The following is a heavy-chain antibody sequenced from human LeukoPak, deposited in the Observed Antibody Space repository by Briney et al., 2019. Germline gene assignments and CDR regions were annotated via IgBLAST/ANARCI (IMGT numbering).Heavy chain of an antibody. D-gene: IGHD3-22*01. CDR2: VNSDGSST. Sequence: GGSLRLSCAASGFTFSTYWMNWVRQAPGKGLVWVSRVNSDGSSTGYADSVKGRFTISRDNAKNTLYLQLNSLRAEDTALYYCARETSGSSDYWGQGTLVTVSS. CDR3: ARETSGSSDY. CDR1: GFTFSTYW. V-gene: IGHV3-74*01. J-gene: IGHJ4*02.